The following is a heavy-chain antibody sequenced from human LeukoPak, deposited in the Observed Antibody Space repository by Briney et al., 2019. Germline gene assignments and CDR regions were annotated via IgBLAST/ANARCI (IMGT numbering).Heavy chain of an antibody. CDR3: ARGVVGARFDP. J-gene: IGHJ5*02. Sequence: GGPRRFSCAASGFTFSSSGIPWVRQPPGKGRLCVSRINSDGSRTIYADSVKGRFTISRDNAKNTLYLQMNSLRAEDTAVYYCARGVVGARFDPWGQGTLVTVSS. CDR1: GFTFSSSG. CDR2: INSDGSRT. D-gene: IGHD1-26*01. V-gene: IGHV3-74*01.